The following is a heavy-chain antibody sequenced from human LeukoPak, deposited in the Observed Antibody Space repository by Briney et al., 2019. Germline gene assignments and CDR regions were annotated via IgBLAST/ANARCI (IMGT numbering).Heavy chain of an antibody. CDR3: AKGYTFHGVAHDSGYFDY. Sequence: GGSLRLSCVTSGFTFADYTMHWVRQVPGKGLEWLSGITWDGGNLAYADSVKGRFTISRDNAKNSLYLQMNSLRNEDMAFYFCAKGYTFHGVAHDSGYFDYWGPGTLVTVSS. V-gene: IGHV3-9*03. D-gene: IGHD3-3*01. CDR1: GFTFADYT. J-gene: IGHJ4*02. CDR2: ITWDGGNL.